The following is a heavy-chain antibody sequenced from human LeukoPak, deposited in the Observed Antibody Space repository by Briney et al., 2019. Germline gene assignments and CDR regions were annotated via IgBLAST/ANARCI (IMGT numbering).Heavy chain of an antibody. CDR3: ARVGSGSPPVGFDY. Sequence: GVSVKVSCKASGYTFTSYGISWVRQAPGQGLEWMGWISAYNGNTNYAQKLQGRVTMTTDTSTSTAYMELRSLRSDDTAVYYCARVGSGSPPVGFDYWGQGTLVTVSS. D-gene: IGHD1-26*01. J-gene: IGHJ4*02. CDR1: GYTFTSYG. V-gene: IGHV1-18*01. CDR2: ISAYNGNT.